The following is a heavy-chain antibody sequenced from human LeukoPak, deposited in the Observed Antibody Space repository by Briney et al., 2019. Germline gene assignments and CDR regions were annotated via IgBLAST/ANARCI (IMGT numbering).Heavy chain of an antibody. CDR2: INGAGSSI. CDR3: TRGGDYKNDY. CDR1: GFTFSSYW. V-gene: IGHV3-74*01. J-gene: IGHJ4*02. D-gene: IGHD4-17*01. Sequence: GGSLRLSCAASGFTFSSYWMHWVRQTPGKGLVWVSRINGAGSSISYADSVKGRVTISRDNAKNTLYLQMNNLRAEDTAVYYCTRGGDYKNDYWGQGTLVTVSS.